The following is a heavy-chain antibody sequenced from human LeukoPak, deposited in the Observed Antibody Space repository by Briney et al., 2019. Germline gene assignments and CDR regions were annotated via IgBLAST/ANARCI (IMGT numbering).Heavy chain of an antibody. J-gene: IGHJ4*02. CDR1: AFTFSTYG. CDR3: AKDRHPARTDGYYFEH. CDR2: ILYDGNNK. D-gene: IGHD5-24*01. Sequence: GGSLRLSCAASAFTFSTYGMHWVRQAPGKGLEWVAVILYDGNNKYYADSVSGRFTISRNNSKNTLYLQMNSLRPEDTAVYYCAKDRHPARTDGYYFEHWGQGTLVTVSS. V-gene: IGHV3-30*18.